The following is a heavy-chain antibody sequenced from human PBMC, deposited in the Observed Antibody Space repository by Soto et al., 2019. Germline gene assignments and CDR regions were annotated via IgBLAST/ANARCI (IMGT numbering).Heavy chain of an antibody. V-gene: IGHV1-46*01. Sequence: QVQLVQSGAEVKKPGASVKVSCKASGYTFTSYYMHWVRQAPGQGLEWMGIINPSGGSTSYAQKFQGRVTMTRDTSTSTVYMELSSLRSEDTAVYYCAREMLLQYYYDSSGYRLGPFDYWGQGTLVTVSS. CDR2: INPSGGST. CDR3: AREMLLQYYYDSSGYRLGPFDY. D-gene: IGHD3-22*01. J-gene: IGHJ4*02. CDR1: GYTFTSYY.